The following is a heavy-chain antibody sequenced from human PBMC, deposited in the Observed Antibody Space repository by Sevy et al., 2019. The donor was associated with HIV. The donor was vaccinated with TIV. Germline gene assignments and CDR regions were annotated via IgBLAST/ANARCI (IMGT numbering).Heavy chain of an antibody. V-gene: IGHV4-59*01. Sequence: SETLSLTCTVSGGSISSYYWSWIRQPPGKGLEWIGYIYYSGSTNYNPSLKSRVTISVDTSNNQFSLKLSSVTAADTAVYYCARDSQITTVTGFDPWGQGTLVTVSS. CDR2: IYYSGST. J-gene: IGHJ5*02. CDR1: GGSISSYY. CDR3: ARDSQITTVTGFDP. D-gene: IGHD4-4*01.